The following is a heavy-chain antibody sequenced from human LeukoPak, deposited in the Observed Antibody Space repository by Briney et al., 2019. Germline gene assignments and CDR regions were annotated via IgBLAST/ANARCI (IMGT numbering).Heavy chain of an antibody. CDR2: IKHDGRDK. D-gene: IGHD3-9*01. J-gene: IGHJ4*02. CDR3: TRGGNYDMLTGYVFDC. Sequence: PGGSLRLSCAASGFTFSNYSMSWVRQAPGKGLEWVANIKHDGRDKHYVDSVKGRFTIARDSAKNSLNLQMNSLRAEDTAVYYCTRGGNYDMLTGYVFDCWGQGTLVTVSS. CDR1: GFTFSNYS. V-gene: IGHV3-7*03.